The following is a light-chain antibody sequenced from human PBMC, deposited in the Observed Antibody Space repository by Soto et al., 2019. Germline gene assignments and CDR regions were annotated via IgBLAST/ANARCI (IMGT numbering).Light chain of an antibody. CDR2: AAS. J-gene: IGKJ1*01. CDR1: QGIRSA. CDR3: LLDYSYFWA. V-gene: IGKV1-6*01. Sequence: AIQVTQSPSSLSASVGDSVTITCRTSQGIRSALGWYQQKPGKVPKLLIYAASTLRSGVPSRFSGSGSGRDFTLTISSLQPEDFATYYCLLDYSYFWAFGQGTKVEAK.